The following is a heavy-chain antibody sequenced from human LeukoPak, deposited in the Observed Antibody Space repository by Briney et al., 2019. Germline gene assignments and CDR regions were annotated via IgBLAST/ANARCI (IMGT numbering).Heavy chain of an antibody. Sequence: SQTLSLTCAVYGGSFSGYYWSWIRQPPGKGLEWIGEINHSGSTNYNPSLKSRVTISVDTSKNQFSLKLSSVTATCTPGYYCARGSYGAGAGQIDYYCYMDIWGKRTTVTISS. CDR2: INHSGST. CDR1: GGSFSGYY. J-gene: IGHJ6*03. V-gene: IGHV4-34*01. D-gene: IGHD3-10*01. CDR3: ARGSYGAGAGQIDYYCYMDI.